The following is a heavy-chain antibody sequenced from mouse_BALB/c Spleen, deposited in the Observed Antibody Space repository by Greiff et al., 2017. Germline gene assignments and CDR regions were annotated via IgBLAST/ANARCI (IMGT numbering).Heavy chain of an antibody. V-gene: IGHV1S135*01. Sequence: VQLQQSGPELVKPGASVTVSCTASGYSFTSYNMYWVKQSHGKSLEWIGYIDPYNGGTSYNQKVKGKATLTVDKSSSTAYMHLNSLTSEDSAVYECARGSYYGNPSYAMDYWGQGTSVTVSS. J-gene: IGHJ4*01. CDR3: ARGSYYGNPSYAMDY. D-gene: IGHD2-1*01. CDR2: IDPYNGGT. CDR1: GYSFTSYN.